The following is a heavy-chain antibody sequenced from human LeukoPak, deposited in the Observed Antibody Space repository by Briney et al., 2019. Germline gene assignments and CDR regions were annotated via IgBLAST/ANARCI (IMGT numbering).Heavy chain of an antibody. V-gene: IGHV4-34*01. D-gene: IGHD4-23*01. Sequence: PSETLSLTCAVYGGSFSGYYWSWIRQPPGKGLEWIGEINHSGSTNYNPSLKSRVTISVDTSKNQFSLKLSSVTAADTAVYYCARVEDYGGNSARYYYYGMDVWGQGTTVTVSS. CDR1: GGSFSGYY. J-gene: IGHJ6*02. CDR3: ARVEDYGGNSARYYYYGMDV. CDR2: INHSGST.